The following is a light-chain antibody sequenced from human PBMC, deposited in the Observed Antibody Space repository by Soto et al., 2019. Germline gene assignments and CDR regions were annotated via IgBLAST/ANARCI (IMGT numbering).Light chain of an antibody. CDR1: SSDVGGYNY. Sequence: QSVLTQPASVSGSPGQSITISCTGTSSDVGGYNYVSWYQHHPGKAPQLMIYAVRNRPSGVSNRFSGSKSGNTASLTISGLQAEDEADYYCISNTRSSTPVFGTGTKVTVL. J-gene: IGLJ1*01. CDR2: AVR. V-gene: IGLV2-14*03. CDR3: ISNTRSSTPV.